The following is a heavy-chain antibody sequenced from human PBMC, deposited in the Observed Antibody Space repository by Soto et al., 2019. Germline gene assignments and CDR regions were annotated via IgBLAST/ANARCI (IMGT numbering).Heavy chain of an antibody. CDR1: GYFISSGYY. CDR3: ARAEVTNWFDP. J-gene: IGHJ5*02. V-gene: IGHV4-38-2*01. Sequence: SETLSLTCAVSGYFISSGYYWGWIRQPPGKGLEWIGSIYHSGSTYYNPSLKSRVTISVDTSKNQFSLKLSSVTAADTAVYYCARAEVTNWFDPWGQGTLVTVSS. CDR2: IYHSGST.